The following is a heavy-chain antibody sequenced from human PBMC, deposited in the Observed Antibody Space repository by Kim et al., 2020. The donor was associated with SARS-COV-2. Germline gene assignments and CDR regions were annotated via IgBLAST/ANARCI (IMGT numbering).Heavy chain of an antibody. Sequence: SLLLSFFSSFFSFSTPAMTWVRQAPGKGLEWVSAIGGSGKSTYSADSVKGRFTISRDNSKSTLYLQMNSLRAEDTAVYFCAKHIKGYYYYAMDVWGQGTTVTVSS. CDR1: FFSFSTPA. V-gene: IGHV3-23*01. CDR2: IGGSGKST. J-gene: IGHJ6*02. CDR3: AKHIKGYYYYAMDV.